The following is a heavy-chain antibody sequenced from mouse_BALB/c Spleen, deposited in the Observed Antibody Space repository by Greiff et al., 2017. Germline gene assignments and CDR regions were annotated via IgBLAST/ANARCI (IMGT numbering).Heavy chain of an antibody. CDR3: ARRGNYGSAMDY. D-gene: IGHD1-1*01. V-gene: IGHV5-6-3*01. J-gene: IGHJ4*01. CDR1: GFTFSSYG. CDR2: INSNGGST. Sequence: EVMLVESGGGLVQPGGSLKLSCAASGFTFSSYGMSWVRQTPDKRLELVATINSNGGSTYYPDSVKGRFTISRDNAKNTLYLQMRSLKSEDTDMYYCARRGNYGSAMDYWGQGTSVTVSS.